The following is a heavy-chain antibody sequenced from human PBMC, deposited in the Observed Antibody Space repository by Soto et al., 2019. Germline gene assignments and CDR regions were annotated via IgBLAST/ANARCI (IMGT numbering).Heavy chain of an antibody. Sequence: HPGGSLRLSCAASGFTFSSYAMHWVRQAPGKGLEWVAVISYDGSNKYYADSVKGRFTISRDNSKNTLYLQMNSLRAEDTAVYYCATGSSWHPDYWGQGTLVTVSS. CDR1: GFTFSSYA. CDR3: ATGSSWHPDY. CDR2: ISYDGSNK. J-gene: IGHJ4*02. D-gene: IGHD6-13*01. V-gene: IGHV3-30-3*01.